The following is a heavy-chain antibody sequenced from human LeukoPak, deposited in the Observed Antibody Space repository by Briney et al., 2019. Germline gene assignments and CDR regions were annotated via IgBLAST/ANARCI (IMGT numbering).Heavy chain of an antibody. CDR2: INPNSGGT. Sequence: RASVKVSCKASGYTFTGYYMHWVRQAPGQGLEWMGWINPNSGGTNYAQKFQGRVTMTRDTSISTAYMELGRLRSDDTAVYYCAVRWFGELYPYYWGQGTLVTVSS. CDR1: GYTFTGYY. CDR3: AVRWFGELYPYY. V-gene: IGHV1-2*02. D-gene: IGHD3-10*01. J-gene: IGHJ4*02.